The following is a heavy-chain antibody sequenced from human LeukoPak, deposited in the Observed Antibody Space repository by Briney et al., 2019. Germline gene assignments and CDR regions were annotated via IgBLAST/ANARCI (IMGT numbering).Heavy chain of an antibody. CDR2: ISYDGSNK. CDR3: ARDKVRDTAMVYYFDY. D-gene: IGHD5-18*01. V-gene: IGHV3-30*04. J-gene: IGHJ4*02. Sequence: PGGSLRLSCAASGFTFSSYAMHWVRQAPGKGLEWVAVISYDGSNKYYADSVKGRFTISRDNSKNTLYLQMNSLRAEDTAVYYCARDKVRDTAMVYYFDYWGQGTLVTVSS. CDR1: GFTFSSYA.